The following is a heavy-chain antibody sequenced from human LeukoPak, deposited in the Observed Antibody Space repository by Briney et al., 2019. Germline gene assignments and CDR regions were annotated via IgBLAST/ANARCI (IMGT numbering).Heavy chain of an antibody. Sequence: AGGSLRLSCAASGFTFSSYAMSWVRQAPGKGLEWVSSISSSSSYIYYADSVKGRFTISRDNAKNSLYLQMNSLRAEDTAVYYCARDRRVRGVNDDYWGQGTLVTVSS. CDR1: GFTFSSYA. CDR2: ISSSSSYI. D-gene: IGHD3-10*01. J-gene: IGHJ4*02. CDR3: ARDRRVRGVNDDY. V-gene: IGHV3-21*01.